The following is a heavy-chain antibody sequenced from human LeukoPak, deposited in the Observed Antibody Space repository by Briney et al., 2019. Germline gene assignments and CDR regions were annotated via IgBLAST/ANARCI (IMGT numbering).Heavy chain of an antibody. D-gene: IGHD3-10*01. V-gene: IGHV1-2*04. Sequence: ASVKVSCKASGYTFTGYYMHWVRQALGQGLEWMGWINPNSGGTNYAQKFQGWVTMTRDTSISTAYMELSSLRSEDTAVYYCARALYYGSGSQGDYFDYWGQGTLVTVSS. CDR1: GYTFTGYY. CDR2: INPNSGGT. CDR3: ARALYYGSGSQGDYFDY. J-gene: IGHJ4*02.